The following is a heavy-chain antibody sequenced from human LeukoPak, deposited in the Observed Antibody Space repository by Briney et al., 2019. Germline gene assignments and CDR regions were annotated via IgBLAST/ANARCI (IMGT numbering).Heavy chain of an antibody. J-gene: IGHJ4*02. V-gene: IGHV1-18*01. CDR2: INPYNGNT. Sequence: ASVKVSCKASGYSFTSYGITWVRQAPGQGLEWIGWINPYNGNTNYAQKPQGRVTMTTDTSTSTAYMDLRSLRSDDTAVYYCARERSGWFFSNWGQGTLVTVSS. CDR1: GYSFTSYG. CDR3: ARERSGWFFSN. D-gene: IGHD6-19*01.